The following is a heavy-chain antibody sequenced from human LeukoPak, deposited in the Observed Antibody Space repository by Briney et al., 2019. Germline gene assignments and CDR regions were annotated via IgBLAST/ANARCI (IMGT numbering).Heavy chain of an antibody. D-gene: IGHD4-23*01. V-gene: IGHV1-2*02. Sequence: ASVKVSCKASGYTFTGYYMHWVRQAPGQGLEWMGWINPNSGGTNYAQKFQGRVTMTRDTSISTAYMELSRLRSDDTAVYYCARDFANYGGVGMDVWGQGTTVTVSS. CDR1: GYTFTGYY. J-gene: IGHJ6*02. CDR3: ARDFANYGGVGMDV. CDR2: INPNSGGT.